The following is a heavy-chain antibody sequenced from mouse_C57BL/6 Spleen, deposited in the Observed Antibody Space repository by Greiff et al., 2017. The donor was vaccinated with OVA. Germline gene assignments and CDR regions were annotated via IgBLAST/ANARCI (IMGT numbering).Heavy chain of an antibody. CDR3: TRGNYGYWYFDV. J-gene: IGHJ1*03. CDR1: GFTFSSYA. V-gene: IGHV5-9-1*02. Sequence: EVQLVESGEGLVKPGGSLKLSCAASGFTFSSYAMSWVRQTPEKRLEWVAYISSGGDYIYYADTVKGRFTISRDNARNTLYLQMSSLKSEDTAMYYCTRGNYGYWYFDVWGTGTTVTVSS. D-gene: IGHD1-1*01. CDR2: ISSGGDYI.